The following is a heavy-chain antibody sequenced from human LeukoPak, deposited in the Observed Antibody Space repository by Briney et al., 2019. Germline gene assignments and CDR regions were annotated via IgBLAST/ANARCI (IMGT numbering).Heavy chain of an antibody. D-gene: IGHD6-19*01. CDR1: GFTFSTYW. V-gene: IGHV3-7*04. CDR3: AREGRYSSY. CDR2: IKQDGTEK. J-gene: IGHJ4*02. Sequence: GGSLRLSGAASGFTFSTYWMSWVRQAPGKGLEWVATIKQDGTEKYYLDSVKGRFTISRDNAKNSLYLEMSSLRVEDTAVFYCAREGRYSSYWGQGTLVTVSS.